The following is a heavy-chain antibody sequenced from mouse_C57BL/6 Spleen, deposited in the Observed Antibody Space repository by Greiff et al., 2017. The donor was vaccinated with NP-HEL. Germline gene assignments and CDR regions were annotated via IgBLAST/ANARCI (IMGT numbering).Heavy chain of an antibody. Sequence: QVQLQQPGAELVMPGASVKLSCKASGYTFTSYWMHWVKQRPGQGLEWIGEIDPSDSYTNYNQKFKGKSTLTVDKSSSTAYMQLSSLTSEDSAVYYCARRGTSTMITSYAMDYWGQGTSVTVSS. V-gene: IGHV1-69*01. CDR3: ARRGTSTMITSYAMDY. CDR2: IDPSDSYT. J-gene: IGHJ4*01. D-gene: IGHD2-4*01. CDR1: GYTFTSYW.